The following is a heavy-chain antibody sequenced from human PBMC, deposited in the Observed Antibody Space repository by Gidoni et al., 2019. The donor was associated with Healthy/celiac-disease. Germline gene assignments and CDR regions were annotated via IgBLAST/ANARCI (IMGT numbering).Heavy chain of an antibody. Sequence: EVQLLESGGGLVQPGGSLRLSCAASGFTFSSYAMSWVRQAPGKGLEWVSAISGSGGSTYYADSVKGRFTISRDNSKNTLYLQMNSLRAEDTAVYYCANPWDIVVVVAATKDDAFDIWGQGTMVTVSS. D-gene: IGHD2-15*01. CDR3: ANPWDIVVVVAATKDDAFDI. J-gene: IGHJ3*02. V-gene: IGHV3-23*01. CDR2: ISGSGGST. CDR1: GFTFSSYA.